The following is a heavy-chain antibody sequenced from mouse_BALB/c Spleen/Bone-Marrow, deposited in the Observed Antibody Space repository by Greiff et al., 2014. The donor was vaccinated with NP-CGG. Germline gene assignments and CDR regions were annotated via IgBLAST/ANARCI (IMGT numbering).Heavy chain of an antibody. Sequence: QVQLKESGPELVKPGASVKISCKASGYTFTDYYINWVKQKPGQGLEWIGWIYPGSGSTKYNEKFKGKATLTVDTSSSTAYMQLSSLTSEDTAVYFCANLGRYAMGYWGQGTSVTVSS. CDR3: ANLGRYAMGY. CDR2: IYPGSGST. D-gene: IGHD3-1*01. J-gene: IGHJ4*01. V-gene: IGHV1-84*02. CDR1: GYTFTDYY.